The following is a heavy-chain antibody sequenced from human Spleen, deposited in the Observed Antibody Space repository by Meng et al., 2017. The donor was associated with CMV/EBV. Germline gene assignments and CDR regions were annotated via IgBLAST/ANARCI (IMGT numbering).Heavy chain of an antibody. V-gene: IGHV1-2*02. J-gene: IGHJ6*02. Sequence: ASVKVSCKASGYTFTGYYLHWVRQAPGQGLEWMGWINPNSGGTNYAQKFEGGVTMTRDTSISTAYMELSRLGSDDTAVYYCARTVPVSDYDVLTGYAYGMDVWGQGTTVTVSS. CDR2: INPNSGGT. CDR1: GYTFTGYY. CDR3: ARTVPVSDYDVLTGYAYGMDV. D-gene: IGHD3-9*01.